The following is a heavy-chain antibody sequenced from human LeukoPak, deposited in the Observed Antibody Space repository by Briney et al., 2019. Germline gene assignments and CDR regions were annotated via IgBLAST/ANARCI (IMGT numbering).Heavy chain of an antibody. D-gene: IGHD2-15*01. Sequence: SETLSLTCAVYGGSCSGYYWRWMRQPPGKGLEWIGEINHSGSTNFSPSLKTRVTISVDTSNYPFSLKLSSVTAADTAVYYCARGFHYCSGGSCYFGRYYWFDPWGQGTLVTVSS. V-gene: IGHV4-34*01. J-gene: IGHJ5*02. CDR3: ARGFHYCSGGSCYFGRYYWFDP. CDR2: INHSGST. CDR1: GGSCSGYY.